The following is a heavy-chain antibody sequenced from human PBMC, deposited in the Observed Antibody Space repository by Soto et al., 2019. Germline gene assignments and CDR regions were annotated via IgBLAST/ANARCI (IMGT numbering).Heavy chain of an antibody. J-gene: IGHJ4*02. V-gene: IGHV1-69*02. CDR2: IIPILGIA. CDR3: ARGPWDWLLPYY. CDR1: GGTFSSYT. D-gene: IGHD3-9*01. Sequence: QVQLVQSGAEVKKPGSSVKVSCKASGGTFSSYTISWVRQAPGQGLEWMGRIIPILGIANYAQKFQGRVTITADKSTSTAYMDLNSLRSEDTAVYYCARGPWDWLLPYYWGQGTLVTVSS.